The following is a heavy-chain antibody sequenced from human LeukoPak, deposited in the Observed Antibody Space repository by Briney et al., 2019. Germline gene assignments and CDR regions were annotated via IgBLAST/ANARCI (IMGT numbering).Heavy chain of an antibody. CDR1: GFTVSNNY. CDR3: AKAEYYDILTGYYTPY. V-gene: IGHV3-53*01. J-gene: IGHJ4*02. Sequence: PGGSLRLSCAASGFTVSNNYMSWVRQAPGKGLEWVSGIYSGGRTYYADSVKGRFTISRDNSKNTLYLQMNSLRAEDTAVYYCAKAEYYDILTGYYTPYWGQGTLVTVSS. D-gene: IGHD3-9*01. CDR2: IYSGGRT.